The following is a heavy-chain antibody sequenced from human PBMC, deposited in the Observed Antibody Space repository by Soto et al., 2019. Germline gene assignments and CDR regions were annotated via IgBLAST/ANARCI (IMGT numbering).Heavy chain of an antibody. D-gene: IGHD3-22*01. CDR2: IKSKTDGGTT. CDR1: GFTFSYAW. CDR3: LYYYDNIGYYTDYYHYGMDV. Sequence: GGSLRLSCAASGFTFSYAWMSWVRQAPGKRLEWVGRIKSKTDGGTTDYAAPVKGRFTISRDDSKNTLYLQMNSLKTEDTAIYYCLYYYDNIGYYTDYYHYGMDVWGQGTTVTVSS. J-gene: IGHJ6*02. V-gene: IGHV3-15*01.